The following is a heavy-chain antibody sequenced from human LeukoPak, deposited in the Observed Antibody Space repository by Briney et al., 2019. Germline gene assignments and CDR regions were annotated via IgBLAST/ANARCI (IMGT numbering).Heavy chain of an antibody. Sequence: SGPTLVNPTQTLTLTCTFSGFSLSTSGVCVSWIRQPPGKALEWLARIDWDDDKYYSTSLKTRLTISMDTFKNQVVLTMTNMDPVDTATYYCARTPPVAAAGSFDYWGQGTLVTVSS. J-gene: IGHJ4*02. V-gene: IGHV2-70*11. CDR2: IDWDDDK. D-gene: IGHD6-13*01. CDR3: ARTPPVAAAGSFDY. CDR1: GFSLSTSGVC.